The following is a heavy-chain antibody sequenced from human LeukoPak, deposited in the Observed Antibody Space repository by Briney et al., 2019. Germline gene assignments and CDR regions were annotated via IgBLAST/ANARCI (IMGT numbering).Heavy chain of an antibody. Sequence: PGRSLRLSCAASGFTFSSYAMHWVRQAPGKGLEWVAVISYDGSNKYYADSVKGRFTISRDNSKNTLYLQMNSLRAEDTAVYYCARADGSSWYLNRYYYYYGMDVWGQGTTVTVSS. CDR1: GFTFSSYA. CDR2: ISYDGSNK. D-gene: IGHD6-13*01. CDR3: ARADGSSWYLNRYYYYYGMDV. V-gene: IGHV3-30-3*01. J-gene: IGHJ6*02.